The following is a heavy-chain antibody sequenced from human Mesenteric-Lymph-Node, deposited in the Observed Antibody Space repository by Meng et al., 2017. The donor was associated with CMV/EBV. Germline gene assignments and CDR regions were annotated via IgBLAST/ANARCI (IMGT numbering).Heavy chain of an antibody. D-gene: IGHD2-15*01. CDR1: GASFSNYQ. J-gene: IGHJ4*02. CDR3: ARGDCSGGGCYYFDS. V-gene: IGHV4-59*01. Sequence: SETLSLTCTVSGASFSNYQWNWIRQPPGKGLEWIGYIYFSGSTNYNPSLQSRVTMSVDTSKNQFSLRLQSVTAADTALYYCARGDCSGGGCYYFDSWGQGSLVTVSS. CDR2: IYFSGST.